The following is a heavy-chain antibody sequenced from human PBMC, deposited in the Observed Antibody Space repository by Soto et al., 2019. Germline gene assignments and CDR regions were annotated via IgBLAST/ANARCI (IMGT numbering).Heavy chain of an antibody. Sequence: QVQLVQSGPEVKKPGASVKVSCQASGYTFSNYGISWVRQAPGQGLEWMGWIGPYNGNTDYAQNFQGRVTMTRDTSTNTAYMELRSLRSDDTALYYCARCYCSIGSCYTCWHFDLWGRGALLTVPS. D-gene: IGHD2-15*01. V-gene: IGHV1-18*01. CDR1: GYTFSNYG. J-gene: IGHJ2*01. CDR2: IGPYNGNT. CDR3: ARCYCSIGSCYTCWHFDL.